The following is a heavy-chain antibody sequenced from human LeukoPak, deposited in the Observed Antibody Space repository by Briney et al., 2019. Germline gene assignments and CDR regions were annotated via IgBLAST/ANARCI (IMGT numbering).Heavy chain of an antibody. D-gene: IGHD2-2*01. CDR2: IYHSGST. CDR3: ARGTVVVPAATNWFDP. Sequence: SETLSLTCAVSGGSISSSNWWSWVRQPPGKGLEWIGEIYHSGSTSYNPSLKGRVTISVDKFKNQFSLKLSSVTAADTAVYYCARGTVVVPAATNWFDPWGQGTLVTVSS. CDR1: GGSISSSNW. V-gene: IGHV4-4*02. J-gene: IGHJ5*02.